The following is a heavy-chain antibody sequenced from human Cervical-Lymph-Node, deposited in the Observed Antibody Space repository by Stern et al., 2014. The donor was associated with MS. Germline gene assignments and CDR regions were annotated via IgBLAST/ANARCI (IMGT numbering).Heavy chain of an antibody. Sequence: VQLVESGAEVKKPGSSVKVSCKASGGTFNSYVISWVRQAPGQGLEWMGGFVTLMSTTHYAQKLQGRVTITADESRSTTYMELTSLRSDDTAVYYCARGGIGSSRLYYHFYGMDVWGQGTTVTVSS. V-gene: IGHV1-69*01. D-gene: IGHD6-6*01. CDR3: ARGGIGSSRLYYHFYGMDV. CDR2: FVTLMSTT. J-gene: IGHJ6*02. CDR1: GGTFNSYV.